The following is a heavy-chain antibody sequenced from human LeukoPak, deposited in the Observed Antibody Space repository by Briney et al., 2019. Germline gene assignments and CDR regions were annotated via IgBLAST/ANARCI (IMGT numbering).Heavy chain of an antibody. CDR1: GGTFSSYA. CDR2: IIPIFGTA. D-gene: IGHD3-22*01. V-gene: IGHV1-69*01. Sequence: SVKVSFKASGGTFSSYAISWVRPAPGQGLEWMGGIIPIFGTANYAQKFQGRVTITADESTSTAYTELSSLRSEDTAVYYCAGAPDRYYYDSSGYPIDYWGQGTLVTVSS. CDR3: AGAPDRYYYDSSGYPIDY. J-gene: IGHJ4*02.